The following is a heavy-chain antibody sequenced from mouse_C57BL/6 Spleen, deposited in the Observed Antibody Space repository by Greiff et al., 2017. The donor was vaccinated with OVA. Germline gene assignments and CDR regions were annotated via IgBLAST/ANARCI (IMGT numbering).Heavy chain of an antibody. CDR1: GFTFSDYY. CDR3: ASDDGYFRAMDY. Sequence: EVMLVESEGGLVQPGSSMKLSCTASGFTFSDYYMAWVRQVPEKGLEWVANINYDGSSTYYLDSLKSRFIISRDNAKNILYLQMSSLKSEDTATYYCASDDGYFRAMDYWGQGTSVTVSS. D-gene: IGHD2-3*01. V-gene: IGHV5-16*01. CDR2: INYDGSST. J-gene: IGHJ4*01.